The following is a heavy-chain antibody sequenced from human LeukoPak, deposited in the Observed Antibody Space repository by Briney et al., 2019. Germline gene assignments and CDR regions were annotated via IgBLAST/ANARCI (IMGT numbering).Heavy chain of an antibody. J-gene: IGHJ6*02. CDR3: ARGSSGPTKSFYDFWSGYNYGMEV. CDR2: INHSGST. CDR1: GGSFSGYY. V-gene: IGHV4-34*01. Sequence: PSETLSLTCAVYGGSFSGYYWSWIRQPPGKGLEWIGEINHSGSTNYNPSLKSRVTISVDTSKNQFSLKLSSVTAADTAVYYCARGSSGPTKSFYDFWSGYNYGMEVWGQGTTVTVSS. D-gene: IGHD3-3*01.